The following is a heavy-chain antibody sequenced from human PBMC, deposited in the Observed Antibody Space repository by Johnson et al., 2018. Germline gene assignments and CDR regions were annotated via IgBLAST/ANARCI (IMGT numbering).Heavy chain of an antibody. D-gene: IGHD1-14*01. CDR1: GVSLSLHQ. CDR3: ARESFSITSGNDGFDI. J-gene: IGHJ3*02. CDR2: IYENGGT. V-gene: IGHV4-59*11. Sequence: QVQLQESGPGLVKPSEPLSLCCTVSGVSLSLHQWNWIRQPPGKGLEWIGVIYENGGTNYNPSLNSRVTISLGASKNQFSLKLSSVTATDTAVYYCARESFSITSGNDGFDIWGQGTMVTVSS.